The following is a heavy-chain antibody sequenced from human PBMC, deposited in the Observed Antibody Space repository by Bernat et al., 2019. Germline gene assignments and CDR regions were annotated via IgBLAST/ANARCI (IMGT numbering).Heavy chain of an antibody. CDR2: IWYDGSNK. D-gene: IGHD6-13*01. V-gene: IGHV3-33*01. Sequence: QVQLVESGGGVVQPGRSLRLSCAASGFTFSSYGMHWVRQAPGKGLEGVAVIWYDGSNKYYADSVKGRFTISRDKSKNTLHLQMNSLRAGDTAVYYCARDSISQAADLDCWGQGTLVTVSS. CDR1: GFTFSSYG. CDR3: ARDSISQAADLDC. J-gene: IGHJ4*02.